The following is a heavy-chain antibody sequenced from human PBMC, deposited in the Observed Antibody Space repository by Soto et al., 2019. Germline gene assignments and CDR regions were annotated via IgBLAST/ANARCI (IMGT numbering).Heavy chain of an antibody. Sequence: QVQLVESGGGVVQPGRSLRLSCAASGFTFSSYAMHWVRKAPGKGLEWVAVISYDGSNKYYADSVKGGVTISRDNSKNTMYLQMNSLRAEDTAVYYCARDRLRFLEWFAAFDYWGQGTLVTVSS. CDR2: ISYDGSNK. J-gene: IGHJ4*02. V-gene: IGHV3-30-3*01. CDR3: ARDRLRFLEWFAAFDY. D-gene: IGHD3-3*01. CDR1: GFTFSSYA.